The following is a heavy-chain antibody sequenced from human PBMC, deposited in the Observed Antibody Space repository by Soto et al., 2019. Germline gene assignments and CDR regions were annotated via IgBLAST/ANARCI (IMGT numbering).Heavy chain of an antibody. V-gene: IGHV1-2*02. CDR1: GYTFTGHY. Sequence: QVQLVQSGAEVKKPGASVKVSCKASGYTFTGHYMQWVRQAPGQGLEWMGWINPNSGDTNYAQKFQGRVTITADKSTSTAYMELSSLRSEDTAVYYCARGLLPQGSDYWGQGTLVTVSS. CDR3: ARGLLPQGSDY. J-gene: IGHJ4*02. D-gene: IGHD2-15*01. CDR2: INPNSGDT.